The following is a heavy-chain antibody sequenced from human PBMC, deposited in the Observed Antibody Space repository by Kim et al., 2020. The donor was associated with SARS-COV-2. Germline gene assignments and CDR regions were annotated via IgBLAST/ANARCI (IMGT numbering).Heavy chain of an antibody. CDR3: ARPEGGFGELKLDY. J-gene: IGHJ4*02. Sequence: ARKCQGRVTITADESTSTAYMGLGSLRSEDTAVYYCARPEGGFGELKLDYWGQGTLVTVSS. D-gene: IGHD3-10*01. V-gene: IGHV1-69*01.